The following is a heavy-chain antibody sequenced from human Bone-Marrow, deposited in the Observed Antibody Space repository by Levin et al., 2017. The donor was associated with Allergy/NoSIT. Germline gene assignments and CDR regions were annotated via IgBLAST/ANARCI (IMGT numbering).Heavy chain of an antibody. CDR3: ARCRENDNGDSQDSFDI. CDR2: FYMSGSA. D-gene: IGHD4-17*01. V-gene: IGHV4-4*07. Sequence: SETLSLTCTVSGGSISSYYWMWIRQTAGKRLEWIGRFYMSGSANYNPSLETRVTMSVDSSKNQFFLNLSSVTAADTAVYYCARCRENDNGDSQDSFDIWGQGTMVTVSS. CDR1: GGSISSYY. J-gene: IGHJ3*02.